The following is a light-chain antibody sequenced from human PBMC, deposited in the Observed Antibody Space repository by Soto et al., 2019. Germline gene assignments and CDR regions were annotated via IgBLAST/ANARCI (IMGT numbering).Light chain of an antibody. CDR1: QSVSSY. V-gene: IGKV3-11*01. CDR3: QRRSNWPPGT. Sequence: EIVLTQSPATLSLSPGERATLSCRASQSVSSYLAWYQQKPGQAPRLLIYDASNRATGIPARFSGSGSGTDFTLTISSLEPEDFAGYYCQRRSNWPPGTFGQGTKVDIK. CDR2: DAS. J-gene: IGKJ1*01.